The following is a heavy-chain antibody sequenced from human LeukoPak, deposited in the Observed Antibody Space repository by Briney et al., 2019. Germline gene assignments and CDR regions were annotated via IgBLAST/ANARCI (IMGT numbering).Heavy chain of an antibody. CDR2: IYSGGST. D-gene: IGHD2-15*01. V-gene: IGHV3-53*01. Sequence: GGSLRLSCAASGFPVSSDYMTWVRQAPGMGLEWVSVIYSGGSTYYADSVKGRFTISRDNPKNTLYLQMNSLRAEDTAVYYCARDLSSCSGGSCPQDYWGQGTLVTVSS. J-gene: IGHJ4*02. CDR3: ARDLSSCSGGSCPQDY. CDR1: GFPVSSDY.